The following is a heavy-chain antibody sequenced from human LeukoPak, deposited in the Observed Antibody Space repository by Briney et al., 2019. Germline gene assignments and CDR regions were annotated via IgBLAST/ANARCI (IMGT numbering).Heavy chain of an antibody. J-gene: IGHJ4*02. CDR1: GFVFSTYT. Sequence: PGGSLRHSCEASGFVFSTYTMNWVRQAPGKGLEWVSSISSSSSYIYYEDSLRGRFTVSRDNARNSLYLQMNSLRAEDTAMYYCARERGVSHSPFDYWGQGTLVSVSS. V-gene: IGHV3-21*01. D-gene: IGHD3-10*01. CDR3: ARERGVSHSPFDY. CDR2: ISSSSSYI.